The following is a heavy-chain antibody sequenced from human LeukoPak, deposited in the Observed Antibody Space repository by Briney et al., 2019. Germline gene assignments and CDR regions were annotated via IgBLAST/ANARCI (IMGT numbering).Heavy chain of an antibody. J-gene: IGHJ6*03. CDR1: GGSISGISYY. V-gene: IGHV4-39*07. Sequence: PSETLSLTCAVSGGSISGISYYWAWIRQPPGKGLEWIGTIYYSGSTYYNPSLKSRVTISVETSKNQFSLRLSSVTAADTAVYYCAKRGYYYYYYMDVWGKGTTVTVSS. CDR3: AKRGYYYYYYMDV. CDR2: IYYSGST.